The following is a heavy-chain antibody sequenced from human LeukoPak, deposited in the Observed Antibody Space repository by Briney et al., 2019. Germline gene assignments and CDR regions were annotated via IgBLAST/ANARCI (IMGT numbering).Heavy chain of an antibody. CDR1: GGTFSSYA. D-gene: IGHD3-22*01. Sequence: ASVKVSCKASGGTFSSYAISWVRQAPGQGLEWMGGIIPIFGTANYAQKFQGRVTITADESTSTAYMELSSLRSEDTAVYYCARMAKNYDSSGYWGGYFDYWGQGTPVTVSS. CDR2: IIPIFGTA. CDR3: ARMAKNYDSSGYWGGYFDY. V-gene: IGHV1-69*13. J-gene: IGHJ4*02.